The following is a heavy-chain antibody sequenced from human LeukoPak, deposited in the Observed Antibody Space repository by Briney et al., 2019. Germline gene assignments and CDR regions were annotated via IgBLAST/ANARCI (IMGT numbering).Heavy chain of an antibody. CDR3: ARQISSWYFDY. CDR2: IYYSGST. Sequence: SETLSLTCTVSGGSISSSSYYWGWIRQPPGKGLEWIGSIYYSGSTYYNPSLKSRVTISVDTSKNQFSLKPSSVTAADTAVYYCARQISSWYFDYWGQGTLVTVSS. J-gene: IGHJ4*02. D-gene: IGHD6-13*01. CDR1: GGSISSSSYY. V-gene: IGHV4-39*01.